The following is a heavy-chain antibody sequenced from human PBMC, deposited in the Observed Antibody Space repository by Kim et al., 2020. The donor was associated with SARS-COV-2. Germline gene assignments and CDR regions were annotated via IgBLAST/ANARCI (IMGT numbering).Heavy chain of an antibody. J-gene: IGHJ6*02. D-gene: IGHD3-9*01. CDR1: GFSLTTNGMC. Sequence: SGPTLVNPTQTLTLTCTFSGFSLTTNGMCVSWLRQPPGRALEWLARIDWDDDEYYSTSLRTRLTVSKDTSRNQVVLRMPNMDPVDTATYYCARVRVNFDILTGQYISGNDYYGMDVWGRGTTVTVSS. V-gene: IGHV2-70*11. CDR3: ARVRVNFDILTGQYISGNDYYGMDV. CDR2: IDWDDDE.